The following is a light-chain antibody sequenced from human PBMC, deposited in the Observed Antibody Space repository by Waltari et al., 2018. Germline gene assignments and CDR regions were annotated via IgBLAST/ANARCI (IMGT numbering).Light chain of an antibody. Sequence: DIQMTQSPSTLSASGGDRVPMSCRASQRIGTRVAWYQHKPGKAPKLLIYHASILESGVPSRFIGSGSGTEFTLTISSLQPDDFATYYCQQYDTYTYTFGQGTKLEI. CDR3: QQYDTYTYT. V-gene: IGKV1-5*01. CDR1: QRIGTR. J-gene: IGKJ2*01. CDR2: HAS.